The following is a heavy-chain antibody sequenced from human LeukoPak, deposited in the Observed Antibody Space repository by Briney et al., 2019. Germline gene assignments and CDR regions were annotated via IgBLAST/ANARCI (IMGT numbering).Heavy chain of an antibody. J-gene: IGHJ5*02. CDR2: INHSGST. CDR1: GESFSGYY. V-gene: IGHV4-34*01. D-gene: IGHD6-6*01. Sequence: SETLSLTCAVYGESFSGYYWSWIRQPPGKGLEWIGEINHSGSTNYNPSLKSRVTISVDTSKNQFSLKLSSVTAADTAVYYCARGAARWWFDPWGQGTLVTASS. CDR3: ARGAARWWFDP.